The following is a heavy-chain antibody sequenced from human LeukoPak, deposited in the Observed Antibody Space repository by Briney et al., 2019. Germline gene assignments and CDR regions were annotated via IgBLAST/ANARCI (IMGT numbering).Heavy chain of an antibody. CDR2: TIPIFGTA. J-gene: IGHJ5*02. V-gene: IGHV1-69*05. Sequence: SVKVSCKASGGTFSSYAISWVRQAPGQGLEWMGGTIPIFGTANYAQKFQGRVTITTDDSTSTAYMELSSLRSEDTAVYYCARGVLRFLEWSSPSRTSWFDPWGQGTLVTVSS. CDR1: GGTFSSYA. D-gene: IGHD3-3*01. CDR3: ARGVLRFLEWSSPSRTSWFDP.